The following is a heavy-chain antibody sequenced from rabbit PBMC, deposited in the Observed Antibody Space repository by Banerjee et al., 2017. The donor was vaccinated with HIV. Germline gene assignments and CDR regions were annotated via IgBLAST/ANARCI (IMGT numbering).Heavy chain of an antibody. CDR3: ARDLAGVIGWNFNL. J-gene: IGHJ4*01. CDR1: GIDFSSYYY. Sequence: QEQLEESGGGLVQPEGSLTLTCKASGIDFSSYYYMCWVRQAPGKGPEWIACIYIGSGGSTYYADWAKGPFTISKTSSTTVTLQMTSLTAADTATYFCARDLAGVIGWNFNLWGPGTLVTVS. D-gene: IGHD4-1*01. CDR2: IYIGSGGST. V-gene: IGHV1S45*01.